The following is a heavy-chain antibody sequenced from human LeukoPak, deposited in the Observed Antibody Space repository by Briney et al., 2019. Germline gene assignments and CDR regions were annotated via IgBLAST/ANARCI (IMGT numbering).Heavy chain of an antibody. D-gene: IGHD3-10*01. CDR2: ISSDGSNK. CDR1: RFTFSSYG. CDR3: ARKNEFPYSYYAMDV. V-gene: IGHV3-30*03. J-gene: IGHJ6*02. Sequence: TGGSLRLSCAASRFTFSSYGMHWVRQAPGKGLEWVAVISSDGSNKSYADSVKGRFTISRDNSKNTLYLQMNSLRAEDTAVYYCARKNEFPYSYYAMDVWGQGTTVTVSS.